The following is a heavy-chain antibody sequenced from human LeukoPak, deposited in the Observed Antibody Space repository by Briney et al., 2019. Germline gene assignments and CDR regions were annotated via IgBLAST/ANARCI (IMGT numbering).Heavy chain of an antibody. CDR2: ISGSGGST. Sequence: GGSLRLSCAASGFTFSSYAMSWVRQAPGKGLEWVSAISGSGGSTYYADSVKGRFTISRDNSKNTLYLQMNSLRAEDTAVYYCAKGLRWFGELGDAFDIWGQGTMVTVSS. V-gene: IGHV3-23*01. J-gene: IGHJ3*02. D-gene: IGHD3-10*01. CDR1: GFTFSSYA. CDR3: AKGLRWFGELGDAFDI.